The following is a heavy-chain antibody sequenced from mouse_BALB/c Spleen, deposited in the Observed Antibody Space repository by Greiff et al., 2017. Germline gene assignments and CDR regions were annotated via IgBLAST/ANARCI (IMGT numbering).Heavy chain of an antibody. CDR2: ISTYYGDA. Sequence: QVQLQQSGAELVRPGVSVKISCKGSGYTFTDYAMHWVKQSHAKSLEWIGVISTYYGDASYNQKFKGKATITVDKSSSTAYMELARLTSEDSAIYYCARGEWYFDVWGAGTTVTVSS. V-gene: IGHV1S137*01. CDR1: GYTFTDYA. CDR3: ARGEWYFDV. J-gene: IGHJ1*01.